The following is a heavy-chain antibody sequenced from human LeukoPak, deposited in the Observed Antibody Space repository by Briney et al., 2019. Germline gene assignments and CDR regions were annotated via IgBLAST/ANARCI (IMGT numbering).Heavy chain of an antibody. J-gene: IGHJ4*02. D-gene: IGHD1-20*01. V-gene: IGHV3-30*02. CDR1: GFTFSNYG. CDR3: AKDRWITGTTALDY. CDR2: IRFDGTNK. Sequence: GGSLRLSCAASGFTFSNYGMHWVRQAPGKGLEWVALIRFDGTNKYYADSVKGRFTISRDNSKNTLYLQMNSPRAEDTAVYYCAKDRWITGTTALDYWGQGTLVTVSS.